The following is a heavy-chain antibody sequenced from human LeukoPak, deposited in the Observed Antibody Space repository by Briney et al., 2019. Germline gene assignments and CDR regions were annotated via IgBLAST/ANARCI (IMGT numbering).Heavy chain of an antibody. J-gene: IGHJ4*02. Sequence: GGSLRLSCAASGFTFSSYNMSWVRQAPGKGLEWVANIKQDGSEKYYVDSVKGRFTISRDNAKNSLYLQMNSLRAEDTAVYYCARVLATYFDYWGQGTLVTVSS. CDR1: GFTFSSYN. D-gene: IGHD5-12*01. CDR3: ARVLATYFDY. V-gene: IGHV3-7*01. CDR2: IKQDGSEK.